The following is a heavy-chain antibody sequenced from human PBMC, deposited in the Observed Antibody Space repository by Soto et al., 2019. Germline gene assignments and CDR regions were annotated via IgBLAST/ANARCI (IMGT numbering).Heavy chain of an antibody. J-gene: IGHJ2*01. D-gene: IGHD3-10*01. Sequence: QVQLQQWGAGLLKPSETLSLTCAVYGGSFSGYYWSWIRQPPGTGLEWIGEINHSGSTNYNPPLKSRVTISVDTSKNQFSLKLSSVTAADTAVYYCARGRRGYYGSGSAWYFDLWGRGTLVTVSS. CDR1: GGSFSGYY. V-gene: IGHV4-34*01. CDR3: ARGRRGYYGSGSAWYFDL. CDR2: INHSGST.